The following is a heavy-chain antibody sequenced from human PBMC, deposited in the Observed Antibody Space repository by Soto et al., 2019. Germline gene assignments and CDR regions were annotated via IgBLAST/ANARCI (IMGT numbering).Heavy chain of an antibody. V-gene: IGHV1-69*13. CDR3: ATEGYCSSTSCYSGRFDP. CDR1: GGTFSSYA. D-gene: IGHD2-2*01. CDR2: IIPIFGTA. Sequence: SVKVSCKASGGTFSSYAISWVRQAPGQGLEWMGGIIPIFGTANYAQKFQGRVTITADESTSTAYMELSSLRSEDTAVYYCATEGYCSSTSCYSGRFDPWGQGTLVTVS. J-gene: IGHJ5*02.